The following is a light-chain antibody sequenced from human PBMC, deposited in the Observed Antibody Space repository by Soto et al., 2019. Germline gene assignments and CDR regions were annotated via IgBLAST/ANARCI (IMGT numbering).Light chain of an antibody. Sequence: EIVLTQSPATLSLSPGERATLSCRASQSVSSYLAWYQQKPGQAPRLLIYDASNRATGIPARFGGSGSGTDFTLTISSLEPEDFVVYYCQQRSTWPPTFGGGTKVEIK. J-gene: IGKJ4*01. CDR1: QSVSSY. CDR2: DAS. CDR3: QQRSTWPPT. V-gene: IGKV3-11*01.